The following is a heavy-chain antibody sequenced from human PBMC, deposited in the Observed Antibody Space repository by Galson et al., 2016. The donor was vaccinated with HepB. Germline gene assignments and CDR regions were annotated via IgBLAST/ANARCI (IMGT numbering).Heavy chain of an antibody. CDR3: ASTREDYGDSYFDS. V-gene: IGHV3-11*06. CDR2: ISSSSSHK. J-gene: IGHJ4*02. D-gene: IGHD4-17*01. CDR1: GFTFGDYY. Sequence: SLRLSCAASGFTFGDYYMSWIRQAPGKGLEWVSYISSSSSHKNYADSVRGRFTISRDNAKNSLYLQMNSLRDEDTAVYYCASTREDYGDSYFDSWGQGTLVTVSS.